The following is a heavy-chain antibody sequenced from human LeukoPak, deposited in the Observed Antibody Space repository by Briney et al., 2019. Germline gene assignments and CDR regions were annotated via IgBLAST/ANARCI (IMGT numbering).Heavy chain of an antibody. CDR2: ISYDGSNK. D-gene: IGHD1-14*01. CDR3: AKSPRRLQGWCMDV. V-gene: IGHV3-30*18. J-gene: IGHJ6*02. CDR1: GFTFSSCA. Sequence: GGSLRLSCAASGFTFSSCAMSWVRQAPGKGLEWVALISYDGSNKYHADSVKGRFTISRDNSKNTLYLQMNSLRAEDTAVYYCAKSPRRLQGWCMDVWGQGTTVTVSS.